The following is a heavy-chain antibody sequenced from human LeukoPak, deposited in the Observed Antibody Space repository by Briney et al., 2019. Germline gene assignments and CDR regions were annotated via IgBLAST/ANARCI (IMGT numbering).Heavy chain of an antibody. CDR3: AREGAYSGSYWRAFDI. D-gene: IGHD1-26*01. Sequence: SETLSLTCTVSGGSISSGDYYWSWIRQPPGKGLEWNGYIYYSGSTYYNPSLKSRVTISVDTSKNQFSLKLSSVTAADTAVYYCAREGAYSGSYWRAFDIWGQGTMVTVSS. J-gene: IGHJ3*02. V-gene: IGHV4-30-4*01. CDR2: IYYSGST. CDR1: GGSISSGDYY.